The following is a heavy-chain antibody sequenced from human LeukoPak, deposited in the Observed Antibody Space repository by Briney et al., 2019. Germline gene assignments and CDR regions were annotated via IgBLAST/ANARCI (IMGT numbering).Heavy chain of an antibody. CDR1: GYSFTSYD. J-gene: IGHJ4*02. V-gene: IGHV1-8*01. D-gene: IGHD1-26*01. Sequence: ASVTVSCKASGYSFTSYDINWVRQAPGQGLEWMGWMNPNGGNTVYAQKFQGRVTMTRSTSISTAYMELSSLRSEDTAVYYCARGRGSYLGYWGQGTLVTVSS. CDR2: MNPNGGNT. CDR3: ARGRGSYLGY.